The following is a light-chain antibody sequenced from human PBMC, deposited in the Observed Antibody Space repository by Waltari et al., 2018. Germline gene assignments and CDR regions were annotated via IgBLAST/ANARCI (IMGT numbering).Light chain of an antibody. CDR1: SSAVGGYTY. CDR3: SSYAGSNNVV. Sequence: QSALTQPTSASGSPGQSVTISCPGTSSAVGGYTYVSWYQQHPGKAPKLMIYEVSKRPSGVPDRFSGSKSGNTASLTVSGLQAEDEADYYCSSYAGSNNVVFGGGTKLTVL. J-gene: IGLJ2*01. CDR2: EVS. V-gene: IGLV2-8*01.